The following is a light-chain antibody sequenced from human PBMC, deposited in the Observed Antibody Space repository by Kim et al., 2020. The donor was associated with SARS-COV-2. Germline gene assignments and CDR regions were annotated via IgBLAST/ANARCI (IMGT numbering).Light chain of an antibody. Sequence: SASTGDRVSITCRARQDIGRYLAWYQQKPGKAPNLLIYAAATLQTGVPSRISGSGSGTYFTLTINRLQSEDFASYYCQQYYDYPFTFGQGTKLEI. CDR2: AAA. J-gene: IGKJ2*01. V-gene: IGKV1-8*01. CDR3: QQYYDYPFT. CDR1: QDIGRY.